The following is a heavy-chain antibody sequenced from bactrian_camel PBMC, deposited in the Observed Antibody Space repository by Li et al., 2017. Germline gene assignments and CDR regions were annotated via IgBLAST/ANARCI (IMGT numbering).Heavy chain of an antibody. D-gene: IGHD3*01. Sequence: DVQLVESGGGLVQPGGSLRLSCAASGFTFSDHDMSWVRQAPGKGLEWVSSISWSGDSPNYADSVKGRATISRDNAKSTLYLQLNDLKSEDTGMYWRARRPISPNGYEDYWGQGTQVTVS. CDR3: ARRPISPNGYEDY. J-gene: IGHJ4*01. V-gene: IGHV3-1*01. CDR2: ISWSGDSP. CDR1: GFTFSDHD.